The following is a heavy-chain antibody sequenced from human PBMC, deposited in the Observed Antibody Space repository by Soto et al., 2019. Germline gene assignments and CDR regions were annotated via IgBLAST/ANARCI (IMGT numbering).Heavy chain of an antibody. J-gene: IGHJ6*02. Sequence: VHLLESGGGLVQPGGSLRLSCAASGFTFSNYAMTWVRQAPGKGLEWVSVISGTGGGTNNADSAKGRFTTSRDNSKNTLYLQMNSLRAADTAVYSCAKRAFYGSGIPNYYGMDVWGQGTAVTVSS. CDR2: ISGTGGGT. CDR1: GFTFSNYA. CDR3: AKRAFYGSGIPNYYGMDV. V-gene: IGHV3-23*01. D-gene: IGHD3-10*01.